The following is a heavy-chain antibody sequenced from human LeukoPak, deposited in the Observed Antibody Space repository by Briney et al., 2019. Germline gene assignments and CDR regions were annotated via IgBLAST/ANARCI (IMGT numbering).Heavy chain of an antibody. Sequence: GGSLRLSCAASGFTLSTYAIHWLRQAPGKGLEWVAVISYDGSNKYYADSVKGRFTISRDNSKNTLYLQMNSLRAEDTAVYYCARYARGGDLDYWGQGTLVTVSS. D-gene: IGHD3-10*01. J-gene: IGHJ4*02. CDR3: ARYARGGDLDY. V-gene: IGHV3-30-3*01. CDR1: GFTLSTYA. CDR2: ISYDGSNK.